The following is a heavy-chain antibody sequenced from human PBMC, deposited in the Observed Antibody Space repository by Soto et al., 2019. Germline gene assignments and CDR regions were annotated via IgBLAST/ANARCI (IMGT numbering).Heavy chain of an antibody. J-gene: IGHJ5*02. CDR3: AVPRGRYHPYNWFDP. V-gene: IGHV1-58*01. CDR1: RFTFPSSS. CDR2: IVVSNGNT. D-gene: IGHD1-26*01. Sequence: SAKVSCKPSRFTFPSSSLQCVRQPRGQRLEWIGWIVVSNGNTNYAQKLQERVTITRDMSTSTAYMELSSLSSEDTAVYYCAVPRGRYHPYNWFDPWGQGTLVTVSS.